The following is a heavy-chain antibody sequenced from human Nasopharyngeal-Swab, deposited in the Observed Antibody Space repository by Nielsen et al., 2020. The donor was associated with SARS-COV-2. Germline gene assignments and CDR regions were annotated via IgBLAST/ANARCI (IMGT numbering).Heavy chain of an antibody. J-gene: IGHJ5*02. V-gene: IGHV2-5*02. D-gene: IGHD1-26*01. Sequence: SGPTLVKPTQTLTLTCTFSGFSLSTSGVGVGWIRQPPGKSLEWLALIYWDDDKRYSPSLKSRLIITKDTSKNQVVLTMTNMDPVDTATYYCAHRLVGATNNWFDPWGQGTLVTVSS. CDR1: GFSLSTSGVG. CDR2: IYWDDDK. CDR3: AHRLVGATNNWFDP.